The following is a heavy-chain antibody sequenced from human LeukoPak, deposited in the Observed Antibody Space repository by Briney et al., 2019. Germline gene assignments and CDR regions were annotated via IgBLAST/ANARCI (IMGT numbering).Heavy chain of an antibody. J-gene: IGHJ3*02. CDR2: IYYSGST. CDR3: ARDPYDKGDAFDI. V-gene: IGHV4-59*01. Sequence: PSETLSLTCTVSGGSISSYYWSWIRQPPGKGLEWIGYIYYSGSTNYNPSLKSRVTISVDTSKNQFSLKLSSVTAADTAVYYCARDPYDKGDAFDIWGQGTMVTVSS. CDR1: GGSISSYY. D-gene: IGHD3-9*01.